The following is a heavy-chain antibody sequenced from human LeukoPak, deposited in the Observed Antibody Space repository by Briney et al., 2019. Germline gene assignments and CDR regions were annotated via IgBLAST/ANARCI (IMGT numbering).Heavy chain of an antibody. CDR1: GFTFSTYG. CDR3: VKEGPMYYDSSGWFDY. V-gene: IGHV3-30*18. CDR2: ISYDGDNK. J-gene: IGHJ4*02. D-gene: IGHD3-22*01. Sequence: PGKSLRLSCAASGFTFSTYGMHWVRQAPGKGLEWVAVISYDGDNKYYVDSVKGRFTISRDNSKNTLYLQMSSLRAEDTAVYYCVKEGPMYYDSSGWFDYWGQGTLVTVSS.